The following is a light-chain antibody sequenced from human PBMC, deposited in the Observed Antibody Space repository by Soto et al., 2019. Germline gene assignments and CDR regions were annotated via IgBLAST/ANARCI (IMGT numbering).Light chain of an antibody. J-gene: IGLJ1*01. Sequence: QSVLTQPPSASGTPGQRVTISYSGSSSNIGSNTVNWYQQLPGTAPKLLIYSNNQRPSGVPDRFSGSKSGTSASLAISGLQSEDEADYYCAAWDDSLNASYVFGTGTKLTVL. CDR1: SSNIGSNT. CDR3: AAWDDSLNASYV. V-gene: IGLV1-44*01. CDR2: SNN.